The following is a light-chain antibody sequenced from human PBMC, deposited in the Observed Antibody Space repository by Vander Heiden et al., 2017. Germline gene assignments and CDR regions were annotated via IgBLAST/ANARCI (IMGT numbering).Light chain of an antibody. V-gene: IGLV1-40*01. J-gene: IGLJ2*01. CDR2: VNS. CDR1: SSNIGAGYE. CDR3: QSYDNRLSGVV. Sequence: QSVLTPPPSVSGAPGQRVPLPCTGSSSNIGAGYELHWYQHRPGTAPTLLIYVNSNRPSGVPDRFSGSKSGTSASLAITGLQAEDEADYYCQSYDNRLSGVVFGGGTKLTVL.